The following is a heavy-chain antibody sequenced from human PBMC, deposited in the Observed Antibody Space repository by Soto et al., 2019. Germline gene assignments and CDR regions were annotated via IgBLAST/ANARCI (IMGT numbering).Heavy chain of an antibody. CDR2: ISSSSSTI. CDR1: GFTFSSYS. Sequence: GGSLRLSCAASGFTFSSYSMNWVRQAPGKGLEWVSYISSSSSTIYYADSVKGRFTISRDNAKNSLYLQMNSLRDEDTAVYYCAREGITMVRGVVDYYYYGMDVWGQGTTVTVSS. D-gene: IGHD3-10*01. CDR3: AREGITMVRGVVDYYYYGMDV. V-gene: IGHV3-48*02. J-gene: IGHJ6*02.